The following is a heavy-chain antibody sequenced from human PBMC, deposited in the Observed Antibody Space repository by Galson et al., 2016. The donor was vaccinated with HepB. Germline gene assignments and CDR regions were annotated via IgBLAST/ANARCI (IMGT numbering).Heavy chain of an antibody. J-gene: IGHJ4*02. CDR2: IFPGDSDI. D-gene: IGHD6-19*01. CDR1: GYSFTNHW. CDR3: ASPIRLNSGSSLRPY. Sequence: SGAEVKKPGESLKISCQGSGYSFTNHWIGWVRQMPGKGLEWMGIIFPGDSDIRYSPSFQGQVTISADKSISTAYLHWSSLKASDTAMYYCASPIRLNSGSSLRPYWGQGALVTVSS. V-gene: IGHV5-51*01.